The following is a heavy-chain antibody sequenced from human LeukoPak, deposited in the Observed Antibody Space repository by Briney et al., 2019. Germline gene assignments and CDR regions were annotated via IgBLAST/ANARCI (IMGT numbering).Heavy chain of an antibody. CDR1: GGSISRDGHY. D-gene: IGHD3-10*01. CDR3: AKRGIVIRAVIIVGFHKEAYYFDY. Sequence: SQTLSLTCTVSGGSISRDGHYWSWIRQYPGKGLESIGSVSSSGTTTYNPSLKSRVTISLDTSQNQFSLNLRSLTAADTAVYFCAKRGIVIRAVIIVGFHKEAYYFDYWGQGALVTVSS. V-gene: IGHV4-31*03. CDR2: VSSSGTT. J-gene: IGHJ4*02.